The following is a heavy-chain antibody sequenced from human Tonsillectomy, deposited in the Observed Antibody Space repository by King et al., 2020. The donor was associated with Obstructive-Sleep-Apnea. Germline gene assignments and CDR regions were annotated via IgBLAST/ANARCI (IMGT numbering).Heavy chain of an antibody. Sequence: VQLVESGAEVKKPGASVKVSCKASGYTFTSYYMHWVRQAPGQGLEWMGIINPSGGSTSYAQKFQGRVTTTRDTSTSTVYMELSSLRSEDTAVYYCAREHIVVVTAQTPIDYWGQGTLVTVSS. CDR1: GYTFTSYY. CDR3: AREHIVVVTAQTPIDY. V-gene: IGHV1-46*01. J-gene: IGHJ4*02. CDR2: INPSGGST. D-gene: IGHD2-21*02.